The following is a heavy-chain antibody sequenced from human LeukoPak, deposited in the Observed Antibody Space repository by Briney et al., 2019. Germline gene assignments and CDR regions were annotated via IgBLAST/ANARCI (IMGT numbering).Heavy chain of an antibody. V-gene: IGHV4-4*09. CDR2: IYTSGST. Sequence: SETLSLTCTVSGGSLSGYYWSWVRQPPGKGLEWIGYIYTSGSTNYNPSLKSRVTISVDTSKNQFSLKLSSVTAADTAVYYCARHIIDHSGDPDYYYYYMDVWGKGATVTVSS. D-gene: IGHD1-26*01. CDR3: ARHIIDHSGDPDYYYYYMDV. J-gene: IGHJ6*03. CDR1: GGSLSGYY.